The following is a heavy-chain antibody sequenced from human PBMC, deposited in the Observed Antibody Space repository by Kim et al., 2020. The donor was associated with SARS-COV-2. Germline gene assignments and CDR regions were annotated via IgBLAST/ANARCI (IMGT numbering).Heavy chain of an antibody. CDR3: ARPSFCADGICSYYDY. CDR2: VNAGNGYS. V-gene: IGHV1-3*01. D-gene: IGHD2-8*01. CDR1: GYTFNKYD. J-gene: IGHJ4*02. Sequence: ASVKVSCKDSGYTFNKYDELLVRQAPGQSIEWTGWVNAGNGYSHYSPKFQDRVTITRDTSGTTAYMELSSLRSEDTAVYYCARPSFCADGICSYYDYWGQGTLVTVSS.